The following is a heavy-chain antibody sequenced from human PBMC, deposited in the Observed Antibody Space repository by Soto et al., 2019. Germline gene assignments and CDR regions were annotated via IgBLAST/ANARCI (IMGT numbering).Heavy chain of an antibody. CDR2: ISTAGDT. D-gene: IGHD2-15*01. J-gene: IGHJ4*02. V-gene: IGHV3-13*04. Sequence: GGSLRLSFAASGFIFSNHDTHRVRQATGKGLEWVSGISTAGDTFYSGSVKGRFTISRENAKNSLYLQMNYLRAGDTAVYYCARGGYCTGGSCYSSHWDHWGQGT. CDR3: ARGGYCTGGSCYSSHWDH. CDR1: GFIFSNHD.